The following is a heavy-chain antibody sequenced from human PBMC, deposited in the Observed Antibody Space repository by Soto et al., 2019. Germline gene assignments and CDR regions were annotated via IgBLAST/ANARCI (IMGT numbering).Heavy chain of an antibody. Sequence: SETLSLTCTVSGGSISSSSYYWGWIRQPPGKGLVWIGSIFYSGSTYYNPSLKSRVTISVDTPKNQFSLKLSSVTAADTAVYYCARHLTYCSAGSCYSDFPYYGMDVWGQGTTVT. CDR3: ARHLTYCSAGSCYSDFPYYGMDV. V-gene: IGHV4-39*01. D-gene: IGHD2-15*01. J-gene: IGHJ6*02. CDR2: IFYSGST. CDR1: GGSISSSSYY.